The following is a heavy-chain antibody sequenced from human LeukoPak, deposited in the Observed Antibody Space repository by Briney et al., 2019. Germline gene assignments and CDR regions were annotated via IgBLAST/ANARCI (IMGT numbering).Heavy chain of an antibody. CDR2: INPKTGVT. D-gene: IGHD1-26*01. CDR3: ARDLAMYSPDLDY. V-gene: IGHV1-2*02. Sequence: ASVKVSCKASGYTFTDYYLHWVRQAPGHGLEWMGWINPKTGVTKYAQNFQGRVTMSRDTSINTAYMEVSRLRSDDTAVFYCARDLAMYSPDLDYWGQGTLVTVSS. CDR1: GYTFTDYY. J-gene: IGHJ4*02.